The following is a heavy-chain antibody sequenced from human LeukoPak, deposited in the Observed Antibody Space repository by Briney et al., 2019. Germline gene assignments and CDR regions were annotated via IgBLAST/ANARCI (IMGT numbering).Heavy chain of an antibody. V-gene: IGHV3-48*01. CDR1: GFTFSSYS. J-gene: IGHJ3*02. D-gene: IGHD5-18*01. CDR3: AREHGGTAMDDDDAFDI. CDR2: ISSSSSTI. Sequence: GGSLRLSCAASGFTFSSYSMNWVRQAPGKGLEWGSYISSSSSTIYYSDSVKGRFTISRDNAKNSLYLQMNSLRAEDTAVYYCAREHGGTAMDDDDAFDIWGQGTMVTVSS.